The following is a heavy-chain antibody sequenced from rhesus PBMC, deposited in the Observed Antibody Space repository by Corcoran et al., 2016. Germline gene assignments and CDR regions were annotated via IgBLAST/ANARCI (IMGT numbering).Heavy chain of an antibody. CDR1: GYSISSGFY. V-gene: IGHV4-122*02. Sequence: QVQLQESGPGLVKPSETLSLTCAASGYSISSGFYWSWIRQPPGKGLEWIGYITYSGSTSYNPSLKSRVTISRDTSKNQFSLKLSSVTAADTAVYYCARDYSGWPFDYWGQGVLVTVSS. CDR3: ARDYSGWPFDY. J-gene: IGHJ4*01. D-gene: IGHD6-31*01. CDR2: ITYSGST.